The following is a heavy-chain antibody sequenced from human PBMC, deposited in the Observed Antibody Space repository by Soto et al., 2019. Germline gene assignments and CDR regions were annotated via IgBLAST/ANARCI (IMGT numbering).Heavy chain of an antibody. Sequence: GGSLRLSCAASGFMFSAYAMLWVRQAPGKGLEWVAAISYDGTNKYYADSIKGRFTISRDNSANTLFLQVNSLRREDTAMYYCARDPSPYTSGWYGIDFWGHGTLVTAPQ. J-gene: IGHJ4*01. CDR2: ISYDGTNK. V-gene: IGHV3-30*04. CDR1: GFMFSAYA. CDR3: ARDPSPYTSGWYGIDF. D-gene: IGHD6-19*01.